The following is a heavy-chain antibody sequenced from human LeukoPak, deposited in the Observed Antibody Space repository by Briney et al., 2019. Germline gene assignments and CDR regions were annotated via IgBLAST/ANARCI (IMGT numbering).Heavy chain of an antibody. J-gene: IGHJ5*02. CDR1: GFTFSSYA. CDR3: AKLSRGWFDP. D-gene: IGHD1-1*01. CDR2: VSGSGGST. V-gene: IGHV3-23*01. Sequence: GGSLRPSCAASGFTFSSYAMSWVRQAPGKGLEWVSAVSGSGGSTYYADSVKGRFTISRDNSKNTLYLQMNSLRAEDTAVYYCAKLSRGWFDPWGQGTLVTVSS.